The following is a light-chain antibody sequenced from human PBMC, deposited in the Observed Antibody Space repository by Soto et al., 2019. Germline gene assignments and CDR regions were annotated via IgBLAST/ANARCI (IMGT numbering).Light chain of an antibody. CDR3: QQLINYPRT. CDR1: QTISSW. V-gene: IGKV1-5*03. Sequence: DIQMTQSPSTLSGSVGDRVTITCRASQTISSWLAWYQQKPGKAPKLLIYKASTLKSGVPSRFSGSGSGTEFTLTITSVQPEDFATYYCQQLINYPRTFGQGTRLEIK. J-gene: IGKJ5*01. CDR2: KAS.